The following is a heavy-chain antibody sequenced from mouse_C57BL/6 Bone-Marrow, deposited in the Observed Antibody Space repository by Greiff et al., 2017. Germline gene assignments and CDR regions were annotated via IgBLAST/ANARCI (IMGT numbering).Heavy chain of an antibody. CDR3: ARGTGRYFDY. CDR1: GFTFSAYG. Sequence: EVHLVESGGGLVKPGGSLKLSCAASGFTFSAYGMHWVRQAPEKGLEWVAYISSGSSTIYYADTVKGRFTITSDNAKNTLFLQMTSLRSEDTAMYYGARGTGRYFDYWGQGTTLTVSS. V-gene: IGHV5-17*01. CDR2: ISSGSSTI. J-gene: IGHJ2*01. D-gene: IGHD4-1*01.